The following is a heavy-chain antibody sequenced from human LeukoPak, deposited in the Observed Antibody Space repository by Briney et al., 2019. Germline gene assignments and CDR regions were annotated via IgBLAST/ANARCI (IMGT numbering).Heavy chain of an antibody. CDR3: ARVAESGYGSGSFLDY. CDR2: SYYSGST. D-gene: IGHD3-10*01. J-gene: IGHJ4*02. V-gene: IGHV4-31*03. CDR1: GGSISSGGYY. Sequence: SQTLSLTCTVSGGSISSGGYYWSWIRQHPGKGLEWIGYSYYSGSTYYNPPLNSRVTISIDTSKNQFSLKLSSVTAADTAVYYCARVAESGYGSGSFLDYWGQGTLVTVSS.